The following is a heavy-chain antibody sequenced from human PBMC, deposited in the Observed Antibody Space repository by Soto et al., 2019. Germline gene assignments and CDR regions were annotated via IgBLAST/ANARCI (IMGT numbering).Heavy chain of an antibody. D-gene: IGHD2-15*01. J-gene: IGHJ6*02. CDR2: IIPILGIA. V-gene: IGHV1-69*02. CDR3: ARVARWYYYYGMDV. Sequence: QVQLVQSGAEVKKPGSSVKVSCKASGGTFSSYTISWVRQAPGQGLEWMGRIIPILGIANYAQKFQGRVTITADKSTSTAYMELSSLRSEDTAVYYCARVARWYYYYGMDVWDQGTTVTVSS. CDR1: GGTFSSYT.